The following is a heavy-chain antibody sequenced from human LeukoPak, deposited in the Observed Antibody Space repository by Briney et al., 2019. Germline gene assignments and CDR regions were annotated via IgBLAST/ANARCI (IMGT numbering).Heavy chain of an antibody. J-gene: IGHJ5*02. Sequence: SETLSLTCTVSGGSISSYYWSWIRQPPGKGLEWIGYIYTSGSTNYNPSLKSRVTISVDTSKNQFSLKLTSVTAADTAVYYCATDVSSTFPNWFDPWGQGILVIVSS. V-gene: IGHV4-4*09. D-gene: IGHD6-6*01. CDR3: ATDVSSTFPNWFDP. CDR1: GGSISSYY. CDR2: IYTSGST.